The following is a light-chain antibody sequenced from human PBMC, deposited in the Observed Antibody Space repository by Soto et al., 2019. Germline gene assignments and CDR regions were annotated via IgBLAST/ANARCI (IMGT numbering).Light chain of an antibody. CDR3: SSSMGTNSYA. V-gene: IGLV2-8*01. CDR1: SSDVGGYNY. Sequence: QSALTQPPSASGSPGQSVTISCTGTSSDVGGYNYVSWYQQYPGKAPKLIIYEVYKRPSGVPDRFSGSKSGNTAALTVSGLQAEDEADHHCSSSMGTNSYAFGTGPEVTVL. J-gene: IGLJ1*01. CDR2: EVY.